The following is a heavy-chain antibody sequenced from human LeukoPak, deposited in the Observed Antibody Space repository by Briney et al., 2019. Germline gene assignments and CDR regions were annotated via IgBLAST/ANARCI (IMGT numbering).Heavy chain of an antibody. CDR1: GYSFTSYW. J-gene: IGHJ4*02. CDR2: IYPGDSDT. D-gene: IGHD2-8*01. Sequence: GESLKISRKGSGYSFTSYWIGWVRQMPGKGLEWMGVIYPGDSDTRYSPSFQGQVTISADKSISTAYLQWSSLKASDTAMYYCARHTPYCTNGVCYQSYFDYWGQGALVTVSS. CDR3: ARHTPYCTNGVCYQSYFDY. V-gene: IGHV5-51*01.